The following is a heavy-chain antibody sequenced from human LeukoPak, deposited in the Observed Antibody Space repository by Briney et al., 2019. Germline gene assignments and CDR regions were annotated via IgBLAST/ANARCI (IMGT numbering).Heavy chain of an antibody. V-gene: IGHV3-53*01. D-gene: IGHD2-15*01. CDR2: IYRGGGT. J-gene: IGHJ4*02. CDR1: GFTVSSNY. Sequence: GGSLRLSCAASGFTVSSNYMSWVRQAPGKGLEWVSVIYRGGGTHYAGSVEGRFTISRDKSKNTVYLQLNSLRAEDTAVYYCARDRGSDDPIDCWGQGTLVTVSS. CDR3: ARDRGSDDPIDC.